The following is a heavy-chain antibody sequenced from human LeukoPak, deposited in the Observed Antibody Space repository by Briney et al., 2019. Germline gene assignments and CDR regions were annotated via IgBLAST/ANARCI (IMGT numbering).Heavy chain of an antibody. D-gene: IGHD5-12*01. Sequence: GGSLRLSCAASGFTFSSYGMHWVRQAAGKGLEWVVVISYDGSNKYYADSVKGRFTISRDNSKNTLYLQMNSLRAEDTAVYYCANSGYSGYDPDYWGQGTLVTVSS. J-gene: IGHJ4*02. CDR3: ANSGYSGYDPDY. CDR2: ISYDGSNK. CDR1: GFTFSSYG. V-gene: IGHV3-30*18.